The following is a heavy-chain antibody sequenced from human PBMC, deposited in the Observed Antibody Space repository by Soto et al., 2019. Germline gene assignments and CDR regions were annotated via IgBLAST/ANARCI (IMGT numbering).Heavy chain of an antibody. D-gene: IGHD5-18*01. Sequence: GGSPKLSCAAPCFTFRNPRMKWGPPAPGKGLEWVGRIKSKTDGGTTDYAAPVKGRFTISRDDSKNTLYLQMNSLKTEDTAVYYCTTDAGYGYVRFDWGQGTLVTVS. V-gene: IGHV3-15*07. CDR2: IKSKTDGGTT. J-gene: IGHJ4*02. CDR3: TTDAGYGYVRFD. CDR1: CFTFRNPR.